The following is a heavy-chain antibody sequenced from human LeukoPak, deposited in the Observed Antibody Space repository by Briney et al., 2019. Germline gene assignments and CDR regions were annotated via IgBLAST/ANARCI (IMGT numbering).Heavy chain of an antibody. V-gene: IGHV1-69*13. CDR1: GGTFSSYA. D-gene: IGHD2-15*01. CDR3: ARDHCSGGSCYSVFDY. Sequence: ASVKVSCKASGGTFSSYAISWVRQAPGQGLEWMGGIIPIFGTANYAQKFQGRVTITADESTSTAYMELSSLRSEDTAVYYCARDHCSGGSCYSVFDYWGQGTLVTVSS. J-gene: IGHJ4*02. CDR2: IIPIFGTA.